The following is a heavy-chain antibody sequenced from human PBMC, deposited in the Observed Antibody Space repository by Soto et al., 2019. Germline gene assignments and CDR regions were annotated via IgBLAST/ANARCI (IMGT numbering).Heavy chain of an antibody. D-gene: IGHD4-4*01. Sequence: SETLSLTCTVSGGSISSYYWIWIRQPPGKGLEWIGYIYYSGSTNYNPSLKSRVTISVDTSKNQFSLKLSSVTAADTAVYYCARVPVTYGGYYYYYGMDVWGQGTTVTVSS. CDR3: ARVPVTYGGYYYYYGMDV. CDR1: GGSISSYY. J-gene: IGHJ6*02. V-gene: IGHV4-59*01. CDR2: IYYSGST.